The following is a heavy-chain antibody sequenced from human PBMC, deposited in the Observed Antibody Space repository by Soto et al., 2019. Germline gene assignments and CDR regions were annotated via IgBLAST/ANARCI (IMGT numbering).Heavy chain of an antibody. D-gene: IGHD3-3*01. CDR2: ISAYNGNT. CDR1: GYTFTSYG. J-gene: IGHJ6*02. CDR3: ARATTYYDFWSGYYTIFSYYYGMDV. V-gene: IGHV1-18*04. Sequence: ASVKVSCKASGYTFTSYGISWVRQAPGQGLEWMGWISAYNGNTNYAQKLQGRVTMTTDTSTSTAYMELRSLRSDDTAVYYCARATTYYDFWSGYYTIFSYYYGMDVWGQGTTVTVSS.